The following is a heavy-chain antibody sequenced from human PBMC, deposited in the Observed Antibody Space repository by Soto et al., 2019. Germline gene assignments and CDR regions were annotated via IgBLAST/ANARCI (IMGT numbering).Heavy chain of an antibody. Sequence: ASVKVSCKASGYTFTGYYMHWVRQASGQGLEWMGWINPNSGGTNYAQKFQGWVTMTRDTSISTAYMELSRLRSDDTAVYYCARGIRARRFYDFWSAYSNRYYFDYWSQGTLVTVSS. CDR1: GYTFTGYY. CDR2: INPNSGGT. CDR3: ARGIRARRFYDFWSAYSNRYYFDY. J-gene: IGHJ4*02. V-gene: IGHV1-2*04. D-gene: IGHD3-3*01.